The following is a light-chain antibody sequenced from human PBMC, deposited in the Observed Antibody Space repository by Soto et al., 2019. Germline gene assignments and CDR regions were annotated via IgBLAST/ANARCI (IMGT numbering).Light chain of an antibody. CDR3: SSYTSSSTLGV. V-gene: IGLV2-14*01. J-gene: IGLJ1*01. CDR2: DVS. CDR1: SSDVGGCNY. Sequence: QCVRTRAASGSRAAVGGSSISCPGTSSDVGGCNYVSWYQQHPGKAPKLMIYDVSNRPSGVSNRFSGSKSGNTASLSTSGLEAEDEADYYCSSYTSSSTLGVFGTGTKV.